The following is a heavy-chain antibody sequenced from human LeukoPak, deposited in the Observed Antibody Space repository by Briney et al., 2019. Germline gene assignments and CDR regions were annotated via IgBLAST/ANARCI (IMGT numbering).Heavy chain of an antibody. Sequence: PSETLPLTCAVYGGSFSGYYWSWIRPPPGKGLEWIGEINHSGSTNYNPSLKSRVTISVDTSKNQFSLKLSSVTAADTAVYYCARTLRGYSYGDAFDIWGQGTMVTVSS. CDR1: GGSFSGYY. CDR2: INHSGST. V-gene: IGHV4-34*01. D-gene: IGHD5-18*01. J-gene: IGHJ3*02. CDR3: ARTLRGYSYGDAFDI.